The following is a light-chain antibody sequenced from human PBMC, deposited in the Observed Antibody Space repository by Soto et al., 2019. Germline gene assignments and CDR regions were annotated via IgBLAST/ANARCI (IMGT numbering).Light chain of an antibody. CDR3: QQYSKWPIT. CDR2: GIS. V-gene: IGKV3-15*01. CDR1: QIFSST. Sequence: IGLTQSPATLSLTPGERATLSCRASQIFSSTSLAFYQQHPGQPPSLLIYGISTRATGIPARFSGSGSGTEFSLTISSLQSEDCAVYYCQQYSKWPITFGQGARPENK. J-gene: IGKJ5*01.